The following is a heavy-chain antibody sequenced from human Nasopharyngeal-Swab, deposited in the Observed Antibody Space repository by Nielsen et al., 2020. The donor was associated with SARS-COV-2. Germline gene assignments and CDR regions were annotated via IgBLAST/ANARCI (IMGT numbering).Heavy chain of an antibody. J-gene: IGHJ4*02. D-gene: IGHD5-18*01. CDR3: AATDRGYSYVSCDY. V-gene: IGHV1-24*01. Sequence: ASVKVSCKVSGYTLTELSMHWVRQAPGKGLEWMGGFDPEDGETIYAQKFQGRVTMTEDTSTDTAYMELSSLRSEDTAVYYCAATDRGYSYVSCDYWGQGTLVTVSS. CDR2: FDPEDGET. CDR1: GYTLTELS.